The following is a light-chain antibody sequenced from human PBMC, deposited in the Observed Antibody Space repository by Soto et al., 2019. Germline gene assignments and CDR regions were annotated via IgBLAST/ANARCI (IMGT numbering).Light chain of an antibody. CDR3: ASFTSTFRYV. J-gene: IGLJ1*01. CDR2: HAT. V-gene: IGLV2-14*01. Sequence: QSVLTQPASVSGSPGQSITISCTGTSSDVGAYNYVSWYQQHPGKAPKLMIYHATNRPSGVSSRFSGSKSGNTASLTISGLPGEDEADYFCASFTSTFRYVFGTGTKLTVL. CDR1: SSDVGAYNY.